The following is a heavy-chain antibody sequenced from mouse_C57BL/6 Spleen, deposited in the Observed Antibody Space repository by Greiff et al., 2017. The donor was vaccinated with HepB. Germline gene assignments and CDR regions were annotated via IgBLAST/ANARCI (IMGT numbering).Heavy chain of an antibody. CDR2: IDPSDSYT. J-gene: IGHJ2*01. Sequence: QVQLQQPGAELVMPGASVKLSCKASGYTFTSYWMHWVKQRPGQGLEWIGEIDPSDSYTNYNQKFKGKSTLTVDKSSSTAYMQLSSVTSEDSAVYYCARYDGILRNFDYWGQGTTLTVSS. CDR3: ARYDGILRNFDY. V-gene: IGHV1-69*01. CDR1: GYTFTSYW. D-gene: IGHD1-1*01.